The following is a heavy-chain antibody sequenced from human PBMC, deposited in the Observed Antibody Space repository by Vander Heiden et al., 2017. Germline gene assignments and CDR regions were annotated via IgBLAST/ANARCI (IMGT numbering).Heavy chain of an antibody. CDR2: IYYSGGT. J-gene: IGHJ5*02. CDR1: GGSISSSSYY. V-gene: IGHV4-39*01. Sequence: QLQLQESGPGLVKPSETLSLTCTVSGGSISSSSYYWGWIRQPPGKGLEWIGSIYYSGGTYYNPSLKSRVTISVDTSKNQFSLKLSSVTAADTAVYYCARHGGIVVGPMGGAWFDPWGQGTLVTVSS. D-gene: IGHD2-2*01. CDR3: ARHGGIVVGPMGGAWFDP.